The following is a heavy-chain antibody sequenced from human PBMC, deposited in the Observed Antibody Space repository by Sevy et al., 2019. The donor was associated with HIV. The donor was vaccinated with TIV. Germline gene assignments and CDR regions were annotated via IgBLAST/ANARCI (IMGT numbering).Heavy chain of an antibody. Sequence: GGSLRLSCAASGFTFSKYSMSWVRQPPGKGLGWVSTLSFGCGEINNVDSVKGRFTISRDNSKSSVYLQMNNLRREDTAVYYCAREGCTKPHDYWGQGTLVTVSS. D-gene: IGHD2-8*01. V-gene: IGHV3-23*01. CDR2: LSFGCGEI. J-gene: IGHJ4*02. CDR1: GFTFSKYS. CDR3: AREGCTKPHDY.